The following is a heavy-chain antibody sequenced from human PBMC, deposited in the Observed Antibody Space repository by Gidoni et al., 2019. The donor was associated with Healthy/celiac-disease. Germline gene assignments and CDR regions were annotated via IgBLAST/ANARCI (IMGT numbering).Heavy chain of an antibody. CDR3: AKEIDYYGSGSYYNVEYYGMDV. V-gene: IGHV3-30*18. CDR2: ISYDGSNK. Sequence: QVQLVESGGGVVQPGRSLRLSCAASGFTFSSYGMHWVRQAPGKGLEWVAVISYDGSNKYYADSVKGRFTISRDNSKNTLYRQMNSLRAEDTAVYYCAKEIDYYGSGSYYNVEYYGMDVWGQGTTVTVSS. J-gene: IGHJ6*02. CDR1: GFTFSSYG. D-gene: IGHD3-10*01.